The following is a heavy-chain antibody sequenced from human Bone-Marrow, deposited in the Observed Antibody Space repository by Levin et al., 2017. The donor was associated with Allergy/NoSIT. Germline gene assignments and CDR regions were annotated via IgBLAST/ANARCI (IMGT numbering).Heavy chain of an antibody. Sequence: GGSLRLSCAASGFTLRNYWMHWVRQAPGKGLVWVSRINSDGSDAAYVDFVQDRFTISRDNAKNTLYLQMNSLRAEDTAIYYCARNWYGIDFWGQGTLVTVSS. CDR1: GFTLRNYW. J-gene: IGHJ4*02. D-gene: IGHD1-1*01. V-gene: IGHV3-74*03. CDR3: ARNWYGIDF. CDR2: INSDGSDA.